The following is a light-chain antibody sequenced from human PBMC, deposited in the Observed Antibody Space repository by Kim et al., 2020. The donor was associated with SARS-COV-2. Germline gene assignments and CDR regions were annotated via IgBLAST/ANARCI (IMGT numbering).Light chain of an antibody. V-gene: IGKV1-6*01. CDR1: QGISSD. CDR2: AAS. CDR3: LQDYSYPRT. J-gene: IGKJ1*01. Sequence: ASVGVRVTITCRARQGISSDLAWYQQMPGKAPKLLIFAASNIQSGGPSRFSGSGSGTDFTLTISSLQPEDFATYYCLQDYSYPRTFGQGTKVDIK.